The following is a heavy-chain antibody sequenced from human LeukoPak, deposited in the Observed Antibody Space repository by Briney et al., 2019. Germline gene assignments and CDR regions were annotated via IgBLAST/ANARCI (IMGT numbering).Heavy chain of an antibody. CDR2: ISSNGDNT. CDR1: GFTFSTYV. V-gene: IGHV3-64D*06. J-gene: IGHJ4*02. CDR3: VRGTGY. Sequence: HPGGSLRLSCSVSGFTFSTYVMHWVRQAPGKGLEYVSAISSNGDNTYYADSVKGRFTISRDNSKNTLYLQMGSLRADDTAVYYCVRGTGYWGQGTLVTVSS.